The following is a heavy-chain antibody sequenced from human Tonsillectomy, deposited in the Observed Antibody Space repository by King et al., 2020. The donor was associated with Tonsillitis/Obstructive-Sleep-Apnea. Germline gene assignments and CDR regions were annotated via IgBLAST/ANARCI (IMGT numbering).Heavy chain of an antibody. J-gene: IGHJ4*02. CDR2: IYYSGRT. D-gene: IGHD2-21*02. CDR3: ARVRSGDSKLYYFDY. Sequence: VQLQESGPGLVKPSETLSRTCTVSGGSISSYYWSWIRQPPGKGPEWIGYIYYSGRTNYNPSLKSLVTISVDTSKNQFSLKLGSVSAADTAVYYCARVRSGDSKLYYFDYWGQGTLVTVSS. V-gene: IGHV4-59*01. CDR1: GGSISSYY.